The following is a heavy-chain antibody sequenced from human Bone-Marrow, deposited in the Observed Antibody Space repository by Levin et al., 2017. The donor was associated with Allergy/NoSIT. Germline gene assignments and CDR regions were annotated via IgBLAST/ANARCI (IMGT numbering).Heavy chain of an antibody. CDR3: AREAAYSGDDDAFDC. J-gene: IGHJ3*01. CDR1: GFTFSDHY. V-gene: IGHV3-72*01. Sequence: PGGSLRLSCAVSGFTFSDHYMEWFRQAPGKGLEWVGRSRNKANSYTTEYAAAVRGRFTISRDDSKNSLYLQMNSLKTEDTAVYYCAREAAYSGDDDAFDCWGQGTMVTVSS. D-gene: IGHD5-12*01. CDR2: SRNKANSYTT.